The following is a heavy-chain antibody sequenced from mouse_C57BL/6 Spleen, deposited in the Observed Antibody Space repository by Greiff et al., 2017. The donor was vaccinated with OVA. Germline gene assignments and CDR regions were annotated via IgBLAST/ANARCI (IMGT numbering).Heavy chain of an antibody. CDR3: ARRGMVTTTYYFDY. CDR2: IDPSDSYT. J-gene: IGHJ2*01. D-gene: IGHD2-2*01. V-gene: IGHV1-69*01. CDR1: GYTFTSYW. Sequence: QVQLKQPGAELVMPGASVKLSCKASGYTFTSYWMHWVKQRPGQGLEWIGEIDPSDSYTNYNQKFKGKSTLTVDKSSSTAYMQLSSLTSEDSAVYYCARRGMVTTTYYFDYWGQGTTLTVSS.